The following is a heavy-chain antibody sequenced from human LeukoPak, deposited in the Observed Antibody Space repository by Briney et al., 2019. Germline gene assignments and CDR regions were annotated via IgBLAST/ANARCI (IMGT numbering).Heavy chain of an antibody. CDR3: ARDSSPYYYGSGRYNWFDP. V-gene: IGHV4-4*07. Sequence: SETLSLTCTVSGGSISSYYWSWIRQPAGKGLEWIGRIYTSGSTNYNPSLKSRVTMSVDTSKNQFSLKLSSVTAADTAVYYCARDSSPYYYGSGRYNWFDPWGQGTLVTVSS. CDR1: GGSISSYY. CDR2: IYTSGST. J-gene: IGHJ5*02. D-gene: IGHD3-10*01.